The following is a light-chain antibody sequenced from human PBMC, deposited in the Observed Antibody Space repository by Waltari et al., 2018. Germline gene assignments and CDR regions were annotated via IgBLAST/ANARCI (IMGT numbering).Light chain of an antibody. J-gene: IGKJ5*01. Sequence: EIVLTQSPGTLSLSPGERATLSCRASQSVSSNSLAWYQQKPGQAPMLLIYDASRRATGISDRFSGSGSGTDFTLTISRLEPEDFAVYYCQQYGSSPRTFGQGTRLEIK. CDR1: QSVSSNS. V-gene: IGKV3-20*01. CDR2: DAS. CDR3: QQYGSSPRT.